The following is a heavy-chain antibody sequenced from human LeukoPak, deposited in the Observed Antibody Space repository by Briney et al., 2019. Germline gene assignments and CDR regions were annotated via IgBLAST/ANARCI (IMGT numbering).Heavy chain of an antibody. Sequence: GGSLRLSCVVSGFSVSTQYMSWVRQAPGKGLEWVSVIYTGDKTYYADSVKGRFIISRDNSKNILYLQMDSLRAEDTALYYCIRGTARWGQGTLVTVSS. V-gene: IGHV3-53*01. CDR2: IYTGDKT. J-gene: IGHJ4*02. CDR3: IRGTAR. D-gene: IGHD4-17*01. CDR1: GFSVSTQY.